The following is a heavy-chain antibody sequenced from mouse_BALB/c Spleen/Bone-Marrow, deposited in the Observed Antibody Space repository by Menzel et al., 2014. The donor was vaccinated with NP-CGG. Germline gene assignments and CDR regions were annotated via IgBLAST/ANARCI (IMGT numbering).Heavy chain of an antibody. Sequence: DVKLVESGGGLVQPGGSLRLSCAASGFTLTDYYMSWVRQPPGKALEWLGFIRNKANGYTTYYSASVKGRFTISRDNSQSILYLQMNTLRAEDSATYYCARDENVGIYWYFDVWGAGTTVTVSS. CDR2: IRNKANGYTT. V-gene: IGHV7-3*02. CDR3: ARDENVGIYWYFDV. CDR1: GFTLTDYY. J-gene: IGHJ1*01.